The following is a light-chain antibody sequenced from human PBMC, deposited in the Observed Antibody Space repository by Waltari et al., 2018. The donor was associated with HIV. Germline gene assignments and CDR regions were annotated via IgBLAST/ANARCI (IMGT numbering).Light chain of an antibody. Sequence: QSVLTQPPSASGTPGQRVTISCSGSSSNIGSNYVYWYQQLPGTAPKLLIYRNNRRPSGVPDRFSGSKSGTSASLAISGLRSEDEADYYCAAWDDSLSGGVFGTRTKVTVL. V-gene: IGLV1-47*01. CDR1: SSNIGSNY. CDR3: AAWDDSLSGGV. J-gene: IGLJ1*01. CDR2: RNN.